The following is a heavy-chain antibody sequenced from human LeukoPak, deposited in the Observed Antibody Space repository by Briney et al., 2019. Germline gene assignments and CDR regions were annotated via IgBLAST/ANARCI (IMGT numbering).Heavy chain of an antibody. Sequence: TSETLSLTCTVCGGSISSYYWSWIRQPPGKGVEWIRYIYYSGSTNYNPSLKSRVTISVDTSKNQFSLKLSSVTAADTAVYYCARDRASIAASRGFDPWGQGTLVTVSP. V-gene: IGHV4-59*01. J-gene: IGHJ5*02. D-gene: IGHD6-6*01. CDR2: IYYSGST. CDR1: GGSISSYY. CDR3: ARDRASIAASRGFDP.